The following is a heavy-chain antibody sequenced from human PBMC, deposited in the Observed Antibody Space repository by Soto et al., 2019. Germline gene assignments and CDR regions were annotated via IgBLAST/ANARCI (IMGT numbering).Heavy chain of an antibody. Sequence: QVQLVESGGGVVQPGRSLRLSCAASGFTFSSYGMHWVRQAPGKGLEWGAVIWYDGSNKYYADSVKGRFTISRDNSKNTLYLQMNSRRAEDTAVYYCARDRGSSSWYYFDYWGQGTLVTVSS. V-gene: IGHV3-33*01. CDR2: IWYDGSNK. CDR1: GFTFSSYG. CDR3: ARDRGSSSWYYFDY. J-gene: IGHJ4*02. D-gene: IGHD6-13*01.